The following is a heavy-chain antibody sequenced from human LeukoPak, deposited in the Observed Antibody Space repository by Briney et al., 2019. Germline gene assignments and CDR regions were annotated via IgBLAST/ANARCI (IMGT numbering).Heavy chain of an antibody. Sequence: GASVKVSCKASGYTFTGYYMHWVRQAPGQGLEWMGWINPNSGGTNYAQKFQGRVTMTRDTSISTAYMELSRLRSDDTAVYYCARGRKPAYSFPLHFDYWGQGTLVTVSS. J-gene: IGHJ4*02. CDR1: GYTFTGYY. CDR2: INPNSGGT. V-gene: IGHV1-2*02. D-gene: IGHD1-14*01. CDR3: ARGRKPAYSFPLHFDY.